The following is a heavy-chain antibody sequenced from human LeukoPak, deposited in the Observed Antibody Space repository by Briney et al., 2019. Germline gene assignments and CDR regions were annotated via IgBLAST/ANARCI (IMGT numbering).Heavy chain of an antibody. J-gene: IGHJ6*03. Sequence: RAGGSLRLSCAASGFTFDDYGMSWVRQAPGKGLEWVSGINWNGGSTGYADSVKGRFTISRDNSKNTLYLQMNSLRAEDTAVYYCARDQLSPGYYYYYYYMDVWGKGTTVTVSS. CDR2: INWNGGST. CDR1: GFTFDDYG. D-gene: IGHD1-1*01. CDR3: ARDQLSPGYYYYYYYMDV. V-gene: IGHV3-20*04.